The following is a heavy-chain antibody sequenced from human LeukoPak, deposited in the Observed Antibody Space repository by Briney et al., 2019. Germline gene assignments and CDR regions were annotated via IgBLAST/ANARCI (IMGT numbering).Heavy chain of an antibody. CDR2: ISSSSSYI. Sequence: GGSLRLSCAASGLTFSSYSMNWVRQAPGKGLEWVSSISSSSSYIYYADSVKGQFTISRDNAKNSLYLQMNSLRAEDTAVYYCARDWSYSSRNFDYWGQGTLVTVSS. CDR3: ARDWSYSSRNFDY. CDR1: GLTFSSYS. V-gene: IGHV3-21*01. D-gene: IGHD6-13*01. J-gene: IGHJ4*02.